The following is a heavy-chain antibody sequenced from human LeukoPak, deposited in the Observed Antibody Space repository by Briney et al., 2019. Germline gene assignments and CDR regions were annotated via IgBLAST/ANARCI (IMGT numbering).Heavy chain of an antibody. D-gene: IGHD2-2*01. J-gene: IGHJ6*02. CDR1: VGTFSSYA. CDR3: ASSDIVVVPADQATGNGMDV. V-gene: IGHV1-69*13. Sequence: ASVKVSCKASVGTFSSYAISWVRQAPGQGLEWMGGIIPIFGTANYAQKFQGRVTITADESTRTAYMELSSLRSEDTAVYYCASSDIVVVPADQATGNGMDVWGRGTTVTVSS. CDR2: IIPIFGTA.